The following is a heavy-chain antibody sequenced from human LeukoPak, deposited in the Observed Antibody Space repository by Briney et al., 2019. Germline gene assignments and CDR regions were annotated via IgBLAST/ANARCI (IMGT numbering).Heavy chain of an antibody. D-gene: IGHD6-6*01. CDR1: GGSFSGYY. Sequence: SETLSLTCTVYGGSFSGYYWSWIRQPPGKGLEWIGEINHSGSTNYNPSLKSRVTISVDTSKNQFSLKLSSVTAADTAVYYCARGKIAARHYFDYWGQGTLVTVSS. J-gene: IGHJ4*02. CDR2: INHSGST. V-gene: IGHV4-34*01. CDR3: ARGKIAARHYFDY.